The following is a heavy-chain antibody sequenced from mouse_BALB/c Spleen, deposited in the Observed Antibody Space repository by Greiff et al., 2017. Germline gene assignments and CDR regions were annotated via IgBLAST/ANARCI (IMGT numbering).Heavy chain of an antibody. V-gene: IGHV1-54*01. CDR2: INPGSGGT. J-gene: IGHJ4*01. Sequence: VQLQQSGAELVRPGTSVKVSCKASGYAFTNYLIEWVKQRPGQGLEWIGVINPGSGGTNYNEKFKGKATLTADKSSSTAYMQLSSLTSDDSAVYFCARREKAGNYDAMDYWGQGTSVTVSS. CDR1: GYAFTNYL. CDR3: ARREKAGNYDAMDY. D-gene: IGHD2-1*01.